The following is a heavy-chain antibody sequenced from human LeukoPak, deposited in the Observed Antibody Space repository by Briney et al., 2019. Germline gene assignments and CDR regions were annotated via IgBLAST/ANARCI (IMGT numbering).Heavy chain of an antibody. V-gene: IGHV4-59*01. CDR3: ARLTGYSSESWFDP. CDR2: IYYSGST. CDR1: GGSISSYY. Sequence: SETLSLTCTVSGGSISSYYWSWIRQPPGKGLEWIGYIYYSGSTNYNPSLKSRVTISVHTSKNQFSLKLSSVTAADTAVYYCARLTGYSSESWFDPWGQGTLVTVSS. J-gene: IGHJ5*02. D-gene: IGHD3-9*01.